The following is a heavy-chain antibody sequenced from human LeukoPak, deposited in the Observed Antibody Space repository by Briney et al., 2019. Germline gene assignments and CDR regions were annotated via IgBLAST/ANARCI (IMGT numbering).Heavy chain of an antibody. CDR1: GFTFAIHA. CDR2: ISGSGTST. J-gene: IGHJ3*01. Sequence: PGGSLRLSCEASGFTFAIHAMTWVRQAPGKGLEWVSGISGSGTSTHYADSVKGQFTISRDNSKNTLFLQLNSLRAEDTAIYYCAKDSYSSGRPLHTFDVWGQGTRVTVSS. CDR3: AKDSYSSGRPLHTFDV. V-gene: IGHV3-23*01. D-gene: IGHD3-10*01.